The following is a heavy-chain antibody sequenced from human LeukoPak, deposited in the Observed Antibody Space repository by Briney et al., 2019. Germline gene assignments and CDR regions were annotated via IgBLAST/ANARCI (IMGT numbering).Heavy chain of an antibody. CDR3: ARQGSGTIVHYYGMDV. CDR2: IYPGDSDT. Sequence: GESLKISCKGSGYRFTSYWIGWVRQMPGKGLEWMGIIYPGDSDTRYNPSFQGQVTISADKSISTAYLQWSSLKASDTAMYYCARQGSGTIVHYYGMDVWGQGTTVTVSS. V-gene: IGHV5-51*01. D-gene: IGHD2-2*01. CDR1: GYRFTSYW. J-gene: IGHJ6*02.